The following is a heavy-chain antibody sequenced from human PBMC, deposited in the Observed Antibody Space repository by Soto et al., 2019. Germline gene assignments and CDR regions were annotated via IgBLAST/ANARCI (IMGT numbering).Heavy chain of an antibody. CDR1: GGSFSGYY. CDR3: AREGIVGGGSAWLDP. V-gene: IGHV4-34*01. CDR2: INHSGNI. J-gene: IGHJ5*02. D-gene: IGHD1-26*01. Sequence: QVQLQQWGARLLKPSETLSLTCAVYGGSFSGYYWTWIRQPPGKGLEWIGEINHSGNINYNPALKSRVTISVDTSKNQFSLKLSSVTAADTAAYYCAREGIVGGGSAWLDPWGQGTLVTVSS.